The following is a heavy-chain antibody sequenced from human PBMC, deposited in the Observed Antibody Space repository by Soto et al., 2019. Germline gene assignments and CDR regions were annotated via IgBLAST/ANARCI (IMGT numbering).Heavy chain of an antibody. CDR2: ISYDGSNK. Sequence: QVQLVESGGGVVQPGRSLRLSCAASGFTFSSYAMHWVRQAPGKGLEWVAVISYDGSNKYYADSVKGRFTISRYNSKNTLYLQMISLTAEDTAVYYCARDHIAVYGGFGYRGQGTLDTVS. CDR1: GFTFSSYA. CDR3: ARDHIAVYGGFGY. D-gene: IGHD6-19*01. J-gene: IGHJ4*02. V-gene: IGHV3-30-3*01.